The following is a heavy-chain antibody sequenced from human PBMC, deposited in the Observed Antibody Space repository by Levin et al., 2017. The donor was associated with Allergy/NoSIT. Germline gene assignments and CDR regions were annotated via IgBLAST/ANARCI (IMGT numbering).Heavy chain of an antibody. D-gene: IGHD5-24*01. Sequence: LAGGSLRLSCAASGFSFSTHGMHWVRQAPGKGLEWVALISYDGSQIFYADSVKGRFTISRDNSKNTLFLQVNSLRVEDTAVYYCAKYGLEMATKGSYFDYWGQGTLVTASS. V-gene: IGHV3-30*18. CDR2: ISYDGSQI. CDR1: GFSFSTHG. CDR3: AKYGLEMATKGSYFDY. J-gene: IGHJ4*02.